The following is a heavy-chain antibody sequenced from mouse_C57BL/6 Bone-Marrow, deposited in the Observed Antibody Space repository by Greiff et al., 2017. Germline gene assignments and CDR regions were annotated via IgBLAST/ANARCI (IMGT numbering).Heavy chain of an antibody. CDR2: INPDSGST. V-gene: IGHV1-64*01. D-gene: IGHD3-1*01. CDR3: ARSGLWDYFDY. CDR1: GYTFTGYW. Sequence: VQLQQPGAGLVKPGASVKLSCKASGYTFTGYWMHWVQQRPGQGLEWIGRINPDSGSTNYTETLKGKVTLSVDKATSTAYMQLSSLTSEDSAVYYCARSGLWDYFDYWGQGTMLTVSA. J-gene: IGHJ2*01.